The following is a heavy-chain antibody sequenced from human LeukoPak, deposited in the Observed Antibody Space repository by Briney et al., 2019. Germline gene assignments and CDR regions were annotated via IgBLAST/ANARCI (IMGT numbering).Heavy chain of an antibody. CDR1: GYSFTSYW. V-gene: IGHV5-51*01. CDR3: ARPRGVVVVPAAPSVGHRARYSYGYFDY. Sequence: NLGESLKISCKGSGYSFTSYWIGWVRQMPGKALEWMGIIYPGDPDTRYSPSFQGQVTISADKSISTAYLQWSSLKASDTAMYYCARPRGVVVVPAAPSVGHRARYSYGYFDYWGQGTLVTVSS. J-gene: IGHJ4*02. D-gene: IGHD2-2*01. CDR2: IYPGDPDT.